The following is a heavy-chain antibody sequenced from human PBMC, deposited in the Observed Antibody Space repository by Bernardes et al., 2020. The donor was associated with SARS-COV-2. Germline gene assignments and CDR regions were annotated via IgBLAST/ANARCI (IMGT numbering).Heavy chain of an antibody. CDR1: GGSIITSTYF. V-gene: IGHV4-39*01. CDR3: AIATAYYFDY. CDR2: IYYSGNT. Sequence: SETLSLTCAVSGGSIITSTYFWGRIRQPPGQGLEWIGNIYYSGNTYYNPSLTSRVTISVDTSKNRFSLKLSSVTAADTAVYYCAIATAYYFDYWSQGTLVTVSS. D-gene: IGHD2-21*01. J-gene: IGHJ4*02.